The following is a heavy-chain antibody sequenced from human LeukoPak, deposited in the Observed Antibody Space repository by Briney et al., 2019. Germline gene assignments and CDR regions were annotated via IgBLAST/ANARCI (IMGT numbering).Heavy chain of an antibody. Sequence: GGSLRLSCAASGFTFSSYAMSWVRQAPGKGLEWVSSISSSSSYIYYADSVKGRFTISRDNARNSLYLQMTSLRAEDTAVYYCARLAQQRFNSDWYPDYWGQGTLVTVSS. D-gene: IGHD3-9*01. V-gene: IGHV3-21*01. J-gene: IGHJ4*02. CDR1: GFTFSSYA. CDR2: ISSSSSYI. CDR3: ARLAQQRFNSDWYPDY.